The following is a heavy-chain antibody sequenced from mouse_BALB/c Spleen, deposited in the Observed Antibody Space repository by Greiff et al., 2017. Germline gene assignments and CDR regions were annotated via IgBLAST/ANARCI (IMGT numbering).Heavy chain of an antibody. Sequence: QVQLQQSGPELVKPGALVKISCKASGYTFTSYDINWVKQRPGQGLEWIGWIYPGDGSTKYNEKFKGKATLTVDKSSSTAYMQLSSPTSEDSAVYYCAPTGTGAMDYWGQGTSVTVSS. V-gene: IGHV1-85*01. J-gene: IGHJ4*01. CDR1: GYTFTSYD. CDR2: IYPGDGST. CDR3: APTGTGAMDY. D-gene: IGHD4-1*02.